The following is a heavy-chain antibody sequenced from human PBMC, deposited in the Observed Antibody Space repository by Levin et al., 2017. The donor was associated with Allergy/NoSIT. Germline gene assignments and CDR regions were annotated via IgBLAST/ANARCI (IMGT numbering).Heavy chain of an antibody. CDR1: GYTFTVYY. V-gene: IGHV1-2*06. CDR2: INPSTGVT. J-gene: IGHJ4*02. Sequence: GESLKISCKTSGYTFTVYYMHWVRQAPGQGLEWMGRINPSTGVTDYVQKFQGRVTMTRDTSISTAYMELSSLRSDDTAVYYCARIGSKHNFDSWGQGTLVTVSS. CDR3: ARIGSKHNFDS. D-gene: IGHD1-14*01.